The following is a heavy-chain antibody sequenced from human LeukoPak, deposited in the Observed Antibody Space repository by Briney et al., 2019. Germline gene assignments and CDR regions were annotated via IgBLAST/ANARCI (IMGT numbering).Heavy chain of an antibody. Sequence: GGSLRLSCAASGFTFEDYAMHWVWQAPGKGLEWVSGISWNSDTIGYADSVKGRFTISRDNAKNSLYLQMNSLRTEDTALYYCAKGGGYSSSWFGYFQHWGQGTLVTVSS. D-gene: IGHD6-13*01. CDR1: GFTFEDYA. CDR3: AKGGGYSSSWFGYFQH. CDR2: ISWNSDTI. J-gene: IGHJ1*01. V-gene: IGHV3-9*01.